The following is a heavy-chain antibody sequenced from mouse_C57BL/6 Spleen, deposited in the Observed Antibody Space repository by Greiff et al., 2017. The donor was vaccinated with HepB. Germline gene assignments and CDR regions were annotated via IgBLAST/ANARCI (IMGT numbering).Heavy chain of an antibody. CDR1: GYSFTGYY. CDR2: INPSTGGT. J-gene: IGHJ2*01. CDR3: ASGGDYGSSSFDY. D-gene: IGHD1-1*01. V-gene: IGHV1-42*01. Sequence: VQLQQSGPELVKPGASVKISCKASGYSFTGYYMNWVKQSPEKSLEWIGEINPSTGGTTYNQKFKAKATLTVDKSSSTAYMQLKSLTSEDSAVYYCASGGDYGSSSFDYWGQGTTLTVSS.